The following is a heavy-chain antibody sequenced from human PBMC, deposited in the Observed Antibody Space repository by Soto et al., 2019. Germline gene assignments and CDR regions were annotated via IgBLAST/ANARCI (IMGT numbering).Heavy chain of an antibody. CDR2: INHSGST. CDR3: ARDVREQQLVRNYYYGMDV. Sequence: SETLSLTCAFYGWSFSGYYWSWIRQPPGKGLEWIGEINHSGSTNYNPSLKSRVTISVDTSKNQFSLKLSSVTAADTAVYYCARDVREQQLVRNYYYGMDVWGQGTTVTVSS. V-gene: IGHV4-34*01. J-gene: IGHJ6*02. D-gene: IGHD6-13*01. CDR1: GWSFSGYY.